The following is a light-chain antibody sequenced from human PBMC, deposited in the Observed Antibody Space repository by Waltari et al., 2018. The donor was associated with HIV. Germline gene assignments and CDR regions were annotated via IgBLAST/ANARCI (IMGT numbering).Light chain of an antibody. Sequence: QSVLTQSPSASGTPGQRVIISCSGSSSNIGSNSVNWYQQLPGTAPKLLIYSNNERPSGVPDRFSGSKSGTSASLAFSGLQSEDEADYHCAAWDDSLNGPVFGGGTKLTVL. J-gene: IGLJ2*01. V-gene: IGLV1-44*01. CDR3: AAWDDSLNGPV. CDR1: SSNIGSNS. CDR2: SNN.